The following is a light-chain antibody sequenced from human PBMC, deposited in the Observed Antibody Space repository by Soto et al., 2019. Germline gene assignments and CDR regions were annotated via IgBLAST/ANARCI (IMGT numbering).Light chain of an antibody. Sequence: EIVMTQSPATLSVSPGDRATLSCRASQSVSSNLAWYQQRPGQAPRLLIYGASASATGILARFSGSGSGTQFILTISRLQSEDFAFYYCKQYNNWYSFGQGTKLEIK. V-gene: IGKV3-15*01. CDR1: QSVSSN. CDR2: GAS. CDR3: KQYNNWYS. J-gene: IGKJ2*01.